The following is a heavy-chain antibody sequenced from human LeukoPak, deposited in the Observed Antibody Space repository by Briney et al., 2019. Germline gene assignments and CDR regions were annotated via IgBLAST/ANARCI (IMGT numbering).Heavy chain of an antibody. V-gene: IGHV3-9*01. CDR1: GFTFDDYA. J-gene: IGHJ4*02. D-gene: IGHD6-13*01. CDR2: ISWNSGSI. CDR3: ARAYSSSWYRGHFDY. Sequence: PGGSLRLSCAASGFTFDDYAMHWVRQAPGKGLEWVSGISWNSGSIGYADSVKGRFTISRDNAKNSLYLQMNSLRAEDTALYYCARAYSSSWYRGHFDYWGQGTLVTVSS.